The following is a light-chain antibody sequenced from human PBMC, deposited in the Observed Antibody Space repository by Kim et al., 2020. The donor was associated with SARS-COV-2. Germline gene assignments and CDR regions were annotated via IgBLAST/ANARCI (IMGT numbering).Light chain of an antibody. CDR1: QGISSY. V-gene: IGKV1-8*01. J-gene: IGKJ3*01. CDR3: QQYYSYPFT. CDR2: AAS. Sequence: ASTGDRVTITCRASQGISSYLAWYQQKPRKAPKLLIYAASTLQSGVPSRFSGSGSGTDFTLTISCLQSEDFATYYCQQYYSYPFTFGPGTKVDIK.